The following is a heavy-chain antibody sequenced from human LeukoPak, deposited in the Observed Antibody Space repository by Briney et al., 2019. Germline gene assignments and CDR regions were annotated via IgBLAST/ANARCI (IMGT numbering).Heavy chain of an antibody. D-gene: IGHD1-26*01. CDR1: DASISGYY. CDR3: ARDLGGIYFDY. CDR2: IHFSGST. J-gene: IGHJ4*02. Sequence: SETLSLTCTVSDASISGYYWSWIRQPPPNGLEWIGSIHFSGSTNYNPSLRSRVTISVDTSKNQLSLKLSSVTAADTAVYYCARDLGGIYFDYWGQGTLVTVSS. V-gene: IGHV4-59*01.